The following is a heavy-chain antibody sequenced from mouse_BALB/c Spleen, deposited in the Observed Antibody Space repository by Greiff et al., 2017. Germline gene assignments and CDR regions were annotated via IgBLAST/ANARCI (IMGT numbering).Heavy chain of an antibody. CDR3: ARFTTVVARYYFDY. Sequence: QVQLKESAAELARPGASVKMSCKASGYTFTSYTMHWVKQRPGQGLEWIGYINPSSGYTEYNQKFKDKTTLTADKSSSTAYMQLSSLTSEDSAVYYCARFTTVVARYYFDYWGQGTTLTVSS. CDR1: GYTFTSYT. V-gene: IGHV1-4*02. CDR2: INPSSGYT. J-gene: IGHJ2*01. D-gene: IGHD1-1*01.